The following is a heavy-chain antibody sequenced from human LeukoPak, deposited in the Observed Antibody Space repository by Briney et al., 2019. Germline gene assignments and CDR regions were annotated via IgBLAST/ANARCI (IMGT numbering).Heavy chain of an antibody. CDR2: ISGSGGST. Sequence: GGSLRLSCAASGFTFSSYSMNWVRQAPGKGLEWVSAISGSGGSTYYADSVKGRFTISRDNSKNTLYLQMNSLRAEDTAVYYCAKLRVVGQGYWGQGTLVTVSS. D-gene: IGHD2-15*01. J-gene: IGHJ4*02. CDR3: AKLRVVGQGY. V-gene: IGHV3-23*01. CDR1: GFTFSSYS.